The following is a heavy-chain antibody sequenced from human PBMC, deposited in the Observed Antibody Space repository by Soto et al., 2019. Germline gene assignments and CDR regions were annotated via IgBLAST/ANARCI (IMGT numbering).Heavy chain of an antibody. J-gene: IGHJ4*02. Sequence: QVQLVQSGAEVKKPGSSVKVSCKASGGTFSSYAISWVRQAPGQGLEWMGGIIPIFGTANYAQKFQGRVTITADESTSTAYMELSSLRSEDTAVYYCARVYREDRHYGDSYYFDYWGQGTLVTVSS. CDR2: IIPIFGTA. CDR1: GGTFSSYA. D-gene: IGHD4-17*01. V-gene: IGHV1-69*01. CDR3: ARVYREDRHYGDSYYFDY.